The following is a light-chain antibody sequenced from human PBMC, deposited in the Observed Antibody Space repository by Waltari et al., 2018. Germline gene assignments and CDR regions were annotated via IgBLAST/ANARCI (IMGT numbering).Light chain of an antibody. V-gene: IGKV3-20*01. CDR3: QKYDRLPAT. J-gene: IGKJ1*01. Sequence: EIVLTQSPGTLSLSPGERGTLSCRASQSVSRFLAWYQQKPGQAPRLLIYGASTRATGIPDRVSGSGSGTDFSLTISRLEPEDFAVYYCQKYDRLPATFGRGTKVEIK. CDR2: GAS. CDR1: QSVSRF.